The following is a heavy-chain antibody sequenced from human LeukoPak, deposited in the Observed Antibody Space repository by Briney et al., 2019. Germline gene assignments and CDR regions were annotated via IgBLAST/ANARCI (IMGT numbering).Heavy chain of an antibody. CDR2: IYYSGST. CDR3: ARQVGYSSGWYIY. V-gene: IGHV4-59*08. Sequence: SETLSLTCTVSGGSISTYYWSWIRQPPGKGLEWIGHIYYSGSTNYNPSLKSRVTISVDTSNNQFSLKLTSVTAADTAVYYCARQVGYSSGWYIYWGQGTLVTVSS. D-gene: IGHD6-19*01. J-gene: IGHJ4*02. CDR1: GGSISTYY.